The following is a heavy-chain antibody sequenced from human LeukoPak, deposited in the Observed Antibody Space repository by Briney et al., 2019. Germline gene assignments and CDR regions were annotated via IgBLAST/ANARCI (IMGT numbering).Heavy chain of an antibody. Sequence: SVKLSCKSSGYTFTIYGISCVRQAPGQGLGWMGWISAYKGNTNYAQKLQGRVIMTTDTSTSTAYLELRSLRSDDTAVYYCARAGVFTVTHGAFDIWGQGTMVTVSS. CDR3: ARAGVFTVTHGAFDI. V-gene: IGHV1-18*01. D-gene: IGHD4-11*01. CDR1: GYTFTIYG. J-gene: IGHJ3*02. CDR2: ISAYKGNT.